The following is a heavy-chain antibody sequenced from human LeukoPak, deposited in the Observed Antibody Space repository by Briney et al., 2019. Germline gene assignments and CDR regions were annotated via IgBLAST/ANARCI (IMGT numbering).Heavy chain of an antibody. CDR3: ARENRGPDY. CDR1: GFTFNKYW. J-gene: IGHJ4*02. V-gene: IGHV3-7*01. CDR2: IKQDGSDK. D-gene: IGHD1-14*01. Sequence: GGSLRLSCAASGFTFNKYWMTWVRQAPGKGLEWVANIKQDGSDKHYVSSVKGRFTISRDNAKNSVYLQMNSLRDEDTAIYYGARENRGPDYWGQGTLVTVSS.